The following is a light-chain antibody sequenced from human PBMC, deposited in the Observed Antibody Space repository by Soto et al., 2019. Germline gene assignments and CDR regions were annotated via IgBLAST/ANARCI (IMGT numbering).Light chain of an antibody. Sequence: EIVMTQSPATLSVSPGEGATLSCRASQAVSSNLAWYQEKPGQAPRLLIYGASTRATCFPGRFSGSGCGTDFTLTICSLQSEYCAVYYCHQDDFCPWTFGQGTKVEVK. V-gene: IGKV3-15*01. CDR1: QAVSSN. CDR2: GAS. J-gene: IGKJ1*01. CDR3: HQDDFCPWT.